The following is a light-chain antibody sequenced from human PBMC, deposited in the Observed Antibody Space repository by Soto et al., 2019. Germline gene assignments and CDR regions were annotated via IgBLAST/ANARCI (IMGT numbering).Light chain of an antibody. CDR3: QHRYNWPFT. V-gene: IGKV3-11*01. CDR1: QSVTSY. J-gene: IGKJ5*01. CDR2: DAS. Sequence: EIVLTQSPATLSLSPGERATLSCRASQSVTSYLVWYQQKPGQAPRLLIYDASNRATGIPARFTGSGSGTAFTLTISSLEPEDFAVYYCQHRYNWPFTFGQGTRLGIK.